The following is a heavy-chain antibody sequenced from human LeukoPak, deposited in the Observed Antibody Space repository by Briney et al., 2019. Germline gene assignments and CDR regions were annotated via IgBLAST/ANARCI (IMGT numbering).Heavy chain of an antibody. V-gene: IGHV4-30-4*08. Sequence: PSETLSLTCTVSGGSISSGGYYWSWIRQHPGKGLEWIGYIYYSGSTNYNPSLKSRVTISVDTSKNQFSLKLSSVTAADTAVYYCARPDGDAFDIWGQGTMVTVSS. J-gene: IGHJ3*02. D-gene: IGHD5-24*01. CDR2: IYYSGST. CDR3: ARPDGDAFDI. CDR1: GGSISSGGYY.